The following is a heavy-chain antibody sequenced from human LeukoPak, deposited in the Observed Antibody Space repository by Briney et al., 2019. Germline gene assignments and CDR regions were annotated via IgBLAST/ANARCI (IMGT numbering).Heavy chain of an antibody. J-gene: IGHJ4*02. V-gene: IGHV1-18*01. D-gene: IGHD4-17*01. Sequence: ASGEVSCTASGSTFTSYGVSWVRQAPGLGLEWVGWISAYNGNTNYAQKLQGRVTMTTDTSTSTAYMELRSLRSDDTAVYYCARDTVLQGGDYGHWGQGTLVTVSS. CDR2: ISAYNGNT. CDR1: GSTFTSYG. CDR3: ARDTVLQGGDYGH.